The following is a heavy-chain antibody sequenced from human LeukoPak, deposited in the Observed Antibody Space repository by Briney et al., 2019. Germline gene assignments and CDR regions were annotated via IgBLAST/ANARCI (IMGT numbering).Heavy chain of an antibody. J-gene: IGHJ5*02. V-gene: IGHV4-39*07. CDR3: ARSRYCSGGSCHENWFDP. CDR1: GGSISSGDYY. Sequence: SETLSLTCTVSGGSISSGDYYWSWIRQPPGKGLEWIGEINHSGSTNYNPSLKSRVTISVETSKNQFSLKLSSVTAADTAVYYCARSRYCSGGSCHENWFDPWGQGTLVTVSS. D-gene: IGHD2-15*01. CDR2: INHSGST.